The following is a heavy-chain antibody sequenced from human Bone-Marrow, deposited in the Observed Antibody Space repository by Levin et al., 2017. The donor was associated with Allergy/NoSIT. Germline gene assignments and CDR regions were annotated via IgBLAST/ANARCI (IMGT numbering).Heavy chain of an antibody. V-gene: IGHV1-46*01. CDR2: INPSGDST. CDR1: GYTFTTYY. J-gene: IGHJ5*02. CDR3: AREPIAAAGKGFDP. D-gene: IGHD6-13*01. Sequence: ASVKVSCKASGYTFTTYYIHWMRQAPGQGLEWMALINPSGDSTTSYAQKFQDRVTVTRDTSTSTAYMELSSLRSEDTAVYYCAREPIAAAGKGFDPWGQGTLVTVCS.